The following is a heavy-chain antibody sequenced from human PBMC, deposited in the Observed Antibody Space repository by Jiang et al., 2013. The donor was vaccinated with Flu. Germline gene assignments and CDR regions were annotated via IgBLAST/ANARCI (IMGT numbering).Heavy chain of an antibody. J-gene: IGHJ5*02. D-gene: IGHD2-15*01. CDR3: AALGYCSGGSCYSAHWFDP. Sequence: SVKVSCKASGYTFTSYGISWVRQAPGQGLEWMGWISAYNGNTNYAQKLQGRVTMTTDTSTSTAYMELRSLRSDDTAVYYRAALGYCSGGSCYSAHWFDPWGQGTLVTVSS. CDR1: GYTFTSYG. V-gene: IGHV1-18*01. CDR2: ISAYNGNT.